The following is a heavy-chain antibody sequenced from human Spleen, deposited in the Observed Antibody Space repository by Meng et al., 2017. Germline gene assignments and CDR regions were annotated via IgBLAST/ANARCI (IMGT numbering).Heavy chain of an antibody. CDR2: INHSGST. D-gene: IGHD3-10*01. V-gene: IGHV4-34*01. J-gene: IGHJ4*02. Sequence: SETLSLTCTVYGGSFSGYYWSWIRQPPGKGLEWIGEINHSGSTNYNPSLKSRVTISVDTSKNQFSLKLSSVTAADTAVYYCARVMVRGDLDYWGRGTLVTVSS. CDR1: GGSFSGYY. CDR3: ARVMVRGDLDY.